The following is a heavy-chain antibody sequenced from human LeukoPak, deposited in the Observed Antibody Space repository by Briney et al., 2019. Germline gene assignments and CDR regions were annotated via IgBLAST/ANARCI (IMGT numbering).Heavy chain of an antibody. V-gene: IGHV4-59*01. J-gene: IGHJ4*02. Sequence: SETLSLTCSVPIDSITNYYWSWIRQPPGKGLEWIGFIYHSGNTNKNPSLTTRVTMSVDTSKTQITLSLSSVTAADTAVYYCAREEGIAAAGALEYWGQGILVTVSS. D-gene: IGHD6-13*01. CDR1: IDSITNYY. CDR3: AREEGIAAAGALEY. CDR2: IYHSGNT.